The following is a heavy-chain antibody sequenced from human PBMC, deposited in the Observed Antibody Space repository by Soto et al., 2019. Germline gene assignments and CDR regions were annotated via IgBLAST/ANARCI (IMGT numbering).Heavy chain of an antibody. CDR1: GFTFGDYA. CDR3: TRGSDSSAYIDY. V-gene: IGHV3-49*04. Sequence: LRLSCTGSGFTFGDYAMSWVRQAPGRGLEWVGFIRSKAYGGTTEYAASVKGRFTISRDDSKSIAYLQMNSLKTEDTGVYYCTRGSDSSAYIDYWGQGTLVTVSS. D-gene: IGHD3-22*01. CDR2: IRSKAYGGTT. J-gene: IGHJ4*02.